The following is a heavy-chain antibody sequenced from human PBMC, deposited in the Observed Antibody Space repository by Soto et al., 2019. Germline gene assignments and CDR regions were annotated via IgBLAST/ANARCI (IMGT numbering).Heavy chain of an antibody. V-gene: IGHV3-13*01. CDR1: GFTFSSYD. CDR2: IGTAGDT. J-gene: IGHJ6*02. CDR3: ARGGSLGFYYYSGMDV. D-gene: IGHD3-16*01. Sequence: GGSLRLSCAASGFTFSSYDMHWVRQATGKGLEWVSAIGTAGDTYYPGSVKGRFTISRENAKNSLYLQMNSLRAGDTAVYYCARGGSLGFYYYSGMDVWGQGTTVTV.